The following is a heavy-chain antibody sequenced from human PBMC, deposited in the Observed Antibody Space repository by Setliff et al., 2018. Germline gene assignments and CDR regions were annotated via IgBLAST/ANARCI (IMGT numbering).Heavy chain of an antibody. CDR3: AREPTRTGGFYYLDV. Sequence: PSETLSLTCSVSGASISNYYWSWIRQPPGKGLEWIGYIYSSGSTNYNPSLKSRVAISRDTSTNQLSLELRSVTAADTAVDYCAREPTRTGGFYYLDVWGEGTTVTVSS. D-gene: IGHD2-2*01. CDR1: GASISNYY. CDR2: IYSSGST. V-gene: IGHV4-4*08. J-gene: IGHJ6*03.